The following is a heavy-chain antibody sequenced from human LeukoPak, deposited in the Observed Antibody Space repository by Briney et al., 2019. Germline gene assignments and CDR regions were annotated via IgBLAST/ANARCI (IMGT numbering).Heavy chain of an antibody. V-gene: IGHV3-7*01. D-gene: IGHD2-2*01. CDR2: IRPDGHDK. CDR1: GFMFRDYW. CDR3: GRWGITAALGR. J-gene: IGHJ5*02. Sequence: GGSLRLSCAVSGFMFRDYWMAWVRQAPGKGLEWVANIRPDGHDKYYVESVRGRFTISRDNAQNSLSLQMDSLRVEDSAVYHCGRWGITAALGRWGQGTLVSVSS.